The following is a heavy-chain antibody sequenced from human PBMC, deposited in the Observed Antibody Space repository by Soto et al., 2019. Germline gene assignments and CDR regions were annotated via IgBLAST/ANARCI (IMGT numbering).Heavy chain of an antibody. CDR1: GFTFSSYW. V-gene: IGHV3-7*03. Sequence: GGSLRLSCAASGFTFSSYWMSWVRQAPGKGLEWVANIKQDGSEKYYVDSVKGRFTISRDNAENSLYLQMNSLRAEDTAVYYCAREVVGTGYYYYGMDVWGQGTTVTV. CDR2: IKQDGSEK. D-gene: IGHD1-1*01. J-gene: IGHJ6*02. CDR3: AREVVGTGYYYYGMDV.